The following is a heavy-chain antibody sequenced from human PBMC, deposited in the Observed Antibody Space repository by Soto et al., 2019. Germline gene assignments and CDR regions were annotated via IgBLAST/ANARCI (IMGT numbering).Heavy chain of an antibody. CDR3: ARDFWSLLLVPGSPRPGGSGSKRWGFDL. Sequence: QLPLVQSGAEVKKPGASVKVSCKTSGYIFTSYGINWVRQAPGQGLEWMGWISPFNGNTKFAQKFQGRVNMTTDTSTSTAYMELRSLRPDDTAMYFCARDFWSLLLVPGSPRPGGSGSKRWGFDLWGYGTMVAVSS. V-gene: IGHV1-18*01. CDR1: GYIFTSYG. J-gene: IGHJ3*01. D-gene: IGHD3-3*01. CDR2: ISPFNGNT.